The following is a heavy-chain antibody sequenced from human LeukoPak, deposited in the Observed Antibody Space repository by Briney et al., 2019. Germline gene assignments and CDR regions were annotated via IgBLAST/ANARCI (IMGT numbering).Heavy chain of an antibody. CDR2: INSDGRSSSP. V-gene: IGHV3-74*01. CDR3: ARGGAYGSGTYNYFDY. D-gene: IGHD3-10*01. CDR1: GFTFSSHW. J-gene: IGHJ4*02. Sequence: GGSLRLSCAASGFTFSSHWMHWVRQAPGKGLVWVSRINSDGRSSSPSYADSVKGRFTISRDNAKNTLYLQVNSLRAEDTAVYYCARGGAYGSGTYNYFDYWGQGTLVTVSS.